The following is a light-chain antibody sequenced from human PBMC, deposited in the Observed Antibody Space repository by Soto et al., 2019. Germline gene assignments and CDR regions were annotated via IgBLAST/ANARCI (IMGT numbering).Light chain of an antibody. CDR1: QDISNH. CDR2: DAS. V-gene: IGKV1-33*01. CDR3: QQYDNFHPIT. J-gene: IGKJ5*01. Sequence: DIQMTQSPSSLSASVGDRVTITCQASQDISNHLNWYQQKPGKAPELLMFDASNLEPGVPSRFSGSGSGTDFTLTISSLQHEDVAKYFCQQYDNFHPITFGQGTRLEIK.